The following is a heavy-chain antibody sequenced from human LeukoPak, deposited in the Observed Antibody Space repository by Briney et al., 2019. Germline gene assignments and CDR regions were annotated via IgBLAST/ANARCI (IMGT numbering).Heavy chain of an antibody. CDR1: GYTFTSYD. CDR3: ARRYCSSTSCYYYYYMDV. Sequence: ASVKVSCKASGYTFTSYDINWVRQATGQGLEWMGWMNPNSGNTGYAQKFQGRVTMTRNTSISTAYMELSSLRSEDTAVYYCARRYCSSTSCYYYYYMDVWGKGPRSPSP. V-gene: IGHV1-8*01. J-gene: IGHJ6*03. CDR2: MNPNSGNT. D-gene: IGHD2-2*01.